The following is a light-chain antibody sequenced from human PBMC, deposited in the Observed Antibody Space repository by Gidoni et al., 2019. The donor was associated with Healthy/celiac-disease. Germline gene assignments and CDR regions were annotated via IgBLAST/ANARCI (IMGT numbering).Light chain of an antibody. J-gene: IGKJ2*01. Sequence: IQMTPSPSSLSASVGDRVTITCRASQSISSYLNWYQQKPGKAPKLLIYAASSLQSGVPSRFSGSGSGTDFTLTISSLQPEDFATYYCQQSYSTPMYTFGQGIKLEIK. V-gene: IGKV1-39*01. CDR1: QSISSY. CDR3: QQSYSTPMYT. CDR2: AAS.